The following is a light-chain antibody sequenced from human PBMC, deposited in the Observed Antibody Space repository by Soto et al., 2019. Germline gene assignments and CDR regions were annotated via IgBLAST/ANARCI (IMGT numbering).Light chain of an antibody. CDR3: SSYTSSSTVI. J-gene: IGLJ2*01. V-gene: IGLV2-14*01. CDR1: SSDVGGYNY. Sequence: QSALTQPASVSGSPGQSITISCTGTSSDVGGYNYVSWYQQHSGNAPKLMIYEVSNRPSGVSNRFAGSKSGNTASLTISGLQAEDEADYYCSSYTSSSTVIFGEGTKVTVL. CDR2: EVS.